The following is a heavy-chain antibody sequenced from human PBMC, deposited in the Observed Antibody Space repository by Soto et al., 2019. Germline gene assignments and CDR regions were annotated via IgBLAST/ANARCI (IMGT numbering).Heavy chain of an antibody. Sequence: GESLKISCKGSGYRFSSYWIAWVRQMPGKGLEWMGIIYPGDSDTRYSPSFEGQVTISADKSNSTAYLQMNSLRGEDTAVYYCARERVEYGDYYFYGMDVWGQGTTVTVSS. CDR1: GYRFSSYW. D-gene: IGHD2-15*01. J-gene: IGHJ6*02. V-gene: IGHV5-51*01. CDR3: ARERVEYGDYYFYGMDV. CDR2: IYPGDSDT.